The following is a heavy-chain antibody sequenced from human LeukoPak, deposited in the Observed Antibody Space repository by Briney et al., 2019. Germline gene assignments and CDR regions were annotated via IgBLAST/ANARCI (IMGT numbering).Heavy chain of an antibody. CDR2: ISWDGGKT. J-gene: IGHJ4*02. Sequence: GGSLRLSCAVSGFTFDDYAMHWVRQAPGKGLEWVSLISWDGGKTYYADSVQGRFTISRDNNKNSLHLQMNSLRAEDTAVYYCAKDTVSSGWHTGIDHWGQGTLVTVSS. D-gene: IGHD6-19*01. V-gene: IGHV3-43D*03. CDR3: AKDTVSSGWHTGIDH. CDR1: GFTFDDYA.